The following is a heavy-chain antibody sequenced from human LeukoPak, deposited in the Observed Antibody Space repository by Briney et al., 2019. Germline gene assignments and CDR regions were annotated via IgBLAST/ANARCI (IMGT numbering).Heavy chain of an antibody. V-gene: IGHV3-7*01. J-gene: IGHJ4*02. CDR1: GFTFSSYW. CDR3: ARDTGGGYSCYDC. D-gene: IGHD5-18*01. Sequence: GGSLRLSCAASGFTFSSYWMTWIRQAPGKGLEWVANIKQDGSEKYYVDSVKGRFTISRDNAKNSLYLQMNSLRAEDTAVYYCARDTGGGYSCYDCWGQGTLVTVSS. CDR2: IKQDGSEK.